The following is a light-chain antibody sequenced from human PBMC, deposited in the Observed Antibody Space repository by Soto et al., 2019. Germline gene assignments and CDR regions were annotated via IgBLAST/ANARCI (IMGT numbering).Light chain of an antibody. CDR3: QQYGSSPLT. CDR1: QSVISDY. Sequence: EIVLTQFPGTLSLSPGDRATLSCRASQSVISDYLAWYQQKPGQAPRLLIYGASGRATGIPDRFSGSGSGTDFTLTISRLEPEDFAVYYCQQYGSSPLTFGGGTKVGIK. J-gene: IGKJ4*01. CDR2: GAS. V-gene: IGKV3-20*01.